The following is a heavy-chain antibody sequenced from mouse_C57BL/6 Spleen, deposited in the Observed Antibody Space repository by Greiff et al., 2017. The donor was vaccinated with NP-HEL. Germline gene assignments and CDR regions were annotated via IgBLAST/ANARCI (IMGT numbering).Heavy chain of an antibody. CDR2: IDPNSGGT. V-gene: IGHV1-72*01. D-gene: IGHD1-1*01. Sequence: QVQLQQPGAELVKPGASVKLSCKASGYTFTSYCMHWVKQRPGRGLEWIGRIDPNSGGTKYNEKFKGKATLTVDKPSSTAYMQLSSLTSEDSAVYYCARDHYGSSSTSFGCWGQGTLVTVSA. CDR1: GYTFTSYC. CDR3: ARDHYGSSSTSFGC. J-gene: IGHJ3*01.